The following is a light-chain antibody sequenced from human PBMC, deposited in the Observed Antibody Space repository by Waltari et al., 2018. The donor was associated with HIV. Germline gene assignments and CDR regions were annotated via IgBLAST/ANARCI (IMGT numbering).Light chain of an antibody. CDR2: DAS. CDR3: QQYDNLPLT. CDR1: QDISNY. Sequence: DIQMTQSPSSLSASVGARVTITCQASQDISNYLNWYQQKLGKAPKLLIYDASNLETGVPSRFSGSGSGTDFTFTISSLQPEDIATYFCQQYDNLPLTFGGGTKVEIK. V-gene: IGKV1-33*01. J-gene: IGKJ4*01.